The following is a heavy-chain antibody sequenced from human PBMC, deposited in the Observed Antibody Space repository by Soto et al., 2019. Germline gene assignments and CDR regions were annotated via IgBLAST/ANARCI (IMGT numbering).Heavy chain of an antibody. D-gene: IGHD2-15*01. CDR3: AREGRP. V-gene: IGHV3-66*01. CDR1: GFTVSTYG. Sequence: GGSLRLSCAVSGFTVSTYGMHWVRQAPGKGLEWVSVIYSGGSTYFADSVKDRFSISRDNSKNTLHLQMNSLRAEDTAVYYCAREGRPWGQGTLVTVSS. J-gene: IGHJ5*02. CDR2: IYSGGST.